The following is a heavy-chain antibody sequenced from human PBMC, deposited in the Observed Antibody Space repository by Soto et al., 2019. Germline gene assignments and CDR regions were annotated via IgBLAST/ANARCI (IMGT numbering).Heavy chain of an antibody. CDR3: AGEASIAARPGWFDP. V-gene: IGHV1-69*13. CDR2: IIPIFGTA. J-gene: IGHJ5*02. CDR1: GGTFSSYA. D-gene: IGHD6-6*01. Sequence: SVKVSCKASGGTFSSYAISWVRQAPGQGLEWMGGIIPIFGTANYAQKFQGRVTITADESTSTAYMELSSLRSEDTAVYYCAGEASIAARPGWFDPWGQGTLVTVSS.